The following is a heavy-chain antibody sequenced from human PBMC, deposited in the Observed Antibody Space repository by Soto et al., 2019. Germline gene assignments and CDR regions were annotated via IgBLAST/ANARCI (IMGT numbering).Heavy chain of an antibody. CDR2: LNSNSGGT. D-gene: IGHD6-6*01. J-gene: IGHJ6*02. V-gene: IGHV1-2*02. CDR1: GNTLTGYF. CDR3: ARDLKYSSFLTKSYYYGMDV. Sequence: ASVKVSCKASGNTLTGYFLHWVRQARGQGLEWMGWLNSNSGGTKIAQKFQGRLAMTRDTSITTAYMELSRLRSDDTAVYYCARDLKYSSFLTKSYYYGMDVWGQGTTVTVSS.